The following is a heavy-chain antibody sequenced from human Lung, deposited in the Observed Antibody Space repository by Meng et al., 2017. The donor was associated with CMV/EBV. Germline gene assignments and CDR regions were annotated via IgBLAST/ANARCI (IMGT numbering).Heavy chain of an antibody. V-gene: IGHV4-30-4*01. J-gene: IGHJ4*02. CDR2: IHHSGSA. CDR1: GGSMSSGNYY. Sequence: QVQLQESGPALVAPSQTLSLTCTVSGGSMSSGNYYWSWIRQPPGKGLEWIGYIHHSGSAYYNPSLKSRVSISVDTSKNQFSLNLNSMTAADTAVYYCASFDHIPRRNYFDYWGQGTLVTVSS. CDR3: ASFDHIPRRNYFDY. D-gene: IGHD2-21*01.